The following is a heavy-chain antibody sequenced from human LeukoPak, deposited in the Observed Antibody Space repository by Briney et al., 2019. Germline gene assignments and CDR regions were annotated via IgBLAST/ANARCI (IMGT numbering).Heavy chain of an antibody. CDR3: ARKDYGGYAYYYYGLDV. CDR2: IWYDGSNK. J-gene: IGHJ6*04. D-gene: IGHD5-12*01. CDR1: GFTFSSYG. Sequence: PGRSLRLSCAASGFTFSSYGMHWVRQAPGKGLEWVAVIWYDGSNKYYADSVKGRFTISRDNSKNTLYLQMNSLRAEDTAVYYCARKDYGGYAYYYYGLDVWGKGTTVTVSS. V-gene: IGHV3-33*01.